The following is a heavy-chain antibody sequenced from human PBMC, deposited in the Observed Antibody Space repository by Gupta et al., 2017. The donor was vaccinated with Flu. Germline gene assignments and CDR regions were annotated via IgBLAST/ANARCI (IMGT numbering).Heavy chain of an antibody. CDR1: GGSISSSSYY. CDR2: IYYSGST. Sequence: QLQLQESGPGLVKPSETLSLTCTVSGGSISSSSYYWGWIRQPPGKGLEWIGSIYYSGSTYYNPSLKSRVTISVDTSKNQFSLKLSSVTAADTAVYYCARGYSYGYFATSLPFDPWGQGTLVTVSS. J-gene: IGHJ5*02. D-gene: IGHD5-18*01. CDR3: ARGYSYGYFATSLPFDP. V-gene: IGHV4-39*01.